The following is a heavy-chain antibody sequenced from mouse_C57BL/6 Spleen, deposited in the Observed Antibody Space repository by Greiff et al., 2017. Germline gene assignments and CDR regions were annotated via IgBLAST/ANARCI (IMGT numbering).Heavy chain of an antibody. J-gene: IGHJ1*03. CDR2: INSDGSST. Sequence: EVQLVESEGGLVQPGSSMKLSCTASGFTFSDYCMPWVSQVPEKGLEWVANINSDGSSTYYLDSLKSRFIFSIDNTKNIRYLQMSSLKSEDADTYYCARDRKYFDVWGTGTTVTVSS. CDR1: GFTFSDYC. CDR3: ARDRKYFDV. V-gene: IGHV5-16*01.